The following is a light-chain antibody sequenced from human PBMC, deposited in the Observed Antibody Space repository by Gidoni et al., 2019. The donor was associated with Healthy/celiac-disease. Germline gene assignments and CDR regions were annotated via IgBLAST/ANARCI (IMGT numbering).Light chain of an antibody. CDR1: QSVSSN. Sequence: SQSVSSNLAWYQQKPGQAPRLLIYGASTRATGIPARFSGSGSGTEFTLTISSLQSEDFAVYYCQQYNNWLPWTFGQGTKVEIK. CDR2: GAS. J-gene: IGKJ1*01. CDR3: QQYNNWLPWT. V-gene: IGKV3-15*01.